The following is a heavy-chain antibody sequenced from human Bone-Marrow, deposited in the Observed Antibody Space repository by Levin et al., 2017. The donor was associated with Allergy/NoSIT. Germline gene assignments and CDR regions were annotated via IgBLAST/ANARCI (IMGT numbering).Heavy chain of an antibody. CDR1: GFRFRDYG. V-gene: IGHV3-30*03. CDR3: SLGQGLDY. J-gene: IGHJ4*02. Sequence: SCVTSGFRFRDYGMHWVRQAPGKGLEWVAVISHDGSNKYYGDSVKGRFTISKDFYKSTLYLQMSSLRDEDTAVYYCSLGQGLDYWGQGTLVTVSS. CDR2: ISHDGSNK. D-gene: IGHD3/OR15-3a*01.